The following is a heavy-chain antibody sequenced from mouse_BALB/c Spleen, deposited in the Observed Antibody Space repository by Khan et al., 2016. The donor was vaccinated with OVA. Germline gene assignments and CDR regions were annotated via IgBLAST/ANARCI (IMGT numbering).Heavy chain of an antibody. V-gene: IGHV5-12-1*01. Sequence: EVELVESGGGLVKPGGSLKLSCAASGFAFSYYDMSWVRPTPEKRLEWVAFISTGGDTTYYPDTVKGRVTISRDNAKNTLYLQMSSRKSEDTAMYYCTRPHYYGSNYYFDYWGQGTTLTVSS. CDR1: GFAFSYYD. CDR2: ISTGGDTT. D-gene: IGHD1-1*01. J-gene: IGHJ2*01. CDR3: TRPHYYGSNYYFDY.